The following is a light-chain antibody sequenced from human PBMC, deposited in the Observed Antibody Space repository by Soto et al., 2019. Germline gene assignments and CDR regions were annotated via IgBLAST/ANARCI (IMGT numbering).Light chain of an antibody. CDR1: QSVSSSY. Sequence: EIVLTQSPGTLSLSPGERATLSCRASQSVSSSYLAWSQQKPGQAPRLLIYGASSRATGIPDRFSGSGSWTDFTLTISRLEPEDFAVNYCQQYCSSPPITFGQGTRLEIK. CDR2: GAS. V-gene: IGKV3-20*01. CDR3: QQYCSSPPIT. J-gene: IGKJ5*01.